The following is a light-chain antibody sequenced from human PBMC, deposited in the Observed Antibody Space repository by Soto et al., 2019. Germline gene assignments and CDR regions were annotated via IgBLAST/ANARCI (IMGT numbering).Light chain of an antibody. CDR3: QQYGSSPPIT. Sequence: ENVFTQSPAPLSFSPGERAARSCRASQSVSSYLAWYQQKPGQAPRLLIYDASNRATGIPARFSGSGSGTDFTLTISRLEPEDFAVYYCQQYGSSPPITFGQGTRLEIK. CDR2: DAS. V-gene: IGKV3-11*01. CDR1: QSVSSY. J-gene: IGKJ5*01.